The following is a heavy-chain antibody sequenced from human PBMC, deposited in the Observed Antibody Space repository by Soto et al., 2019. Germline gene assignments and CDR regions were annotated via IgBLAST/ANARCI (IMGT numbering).Heavy chain of an antibody. Sequence: GGSLRLSCAASGFTFNSYPLHWVRQAPGKGLEWVAVISYDGRNDYYGDSVRGRFTISRDNSKNMVYLQMNSLTPEDTAVYYCACDPYFDYWGQGTLVAVSS. J-gene: IGHJ4*02. CDR3: ACDPYFDY. CDR2: ISYDGRND. CDR1: GFTFNSYP. V-gene: IGHV3-30*04.